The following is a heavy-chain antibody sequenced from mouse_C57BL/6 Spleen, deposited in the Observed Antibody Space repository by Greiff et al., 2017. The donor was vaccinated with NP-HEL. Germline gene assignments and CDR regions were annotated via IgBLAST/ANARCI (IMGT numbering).Heavy chain of an antibody. CDR2: INPGSGGT. V-gene: IGHV1-54*01. D-gene: IGHD2-3*01. CDR1: GYAFTNYL. J-gene: IGHJ4*01. CDR3: ARRDDGYYNYAMDY. Sequence: QVQLQQSGAELVRPGTSVKVSCKASGYAFTNYLIEWVKQRPGQGLEWIGVINPGSGGTNYNEKFKGKATLTADKSSSTAYMQLSSLTSEDSAVYFCARRDDGYYNYAMDYWGQGTSVTVSS.